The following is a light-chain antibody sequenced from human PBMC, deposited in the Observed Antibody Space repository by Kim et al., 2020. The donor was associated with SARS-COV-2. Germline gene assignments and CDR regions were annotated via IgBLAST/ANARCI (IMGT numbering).Light chain of an antibody. CDR1: SGDVGGYNY. CDR3: TSYTSSSTLV. Sequence: GQSITISCTGTSGDVGGYNYVSWYQQHPGKAPKLMIYEVTNRPSGVSNRFSGSKSANTASLTISGLQAEDEADYYCTSYTSSSTLVFGGGTQLTVL. CDR2: EVT. V-gene: IGLV2-14*03. J-gene: IGLJ3*02.